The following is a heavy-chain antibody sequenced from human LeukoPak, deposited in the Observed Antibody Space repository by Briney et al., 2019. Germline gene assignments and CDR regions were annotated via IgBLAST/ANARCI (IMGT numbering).Heavy chain of an antibody. CDR3: ARVRGRLLEVSDYFDY. Sequence: ASVKVSCKASGYTFTSYGISWVRQAPGQGLEWMGWINAYNGNTNYAQKLQGRVTMTTDTSTSTAYMELRSLRSDDTAVYYCARVRGRLLEVSDYFDYWGQGTLVTVSS. J-gene: IGHJ4*02. D-gene: IGHD2-15*01. V-gene: IGHV1-18*01. CDR2: INAYNGNT. CDR1: GYTFTSYG.